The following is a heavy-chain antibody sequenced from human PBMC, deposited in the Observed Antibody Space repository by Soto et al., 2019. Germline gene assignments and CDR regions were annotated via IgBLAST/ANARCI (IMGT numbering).Heavy chain of an antibody. CDR3: AKGGRPPREPFMDV. D-gene: IGHD1-1*01. J-gene: IGHJ6*02. CDR1: AFAFSSFTVRSYA. Sequence: GGSPRPPCAAAAFAFSSFTVRSYAITWGSPAPGKGLEWVSTISGTGVSTYYADSVKGRFTISRDNSKDTLYMRMNSLRAEDTAVYLCAKGGRPPREPFMDVWGQGTTVTVSS. V-gene: IGHV3-23*01. CDR2: ISGTGVST.